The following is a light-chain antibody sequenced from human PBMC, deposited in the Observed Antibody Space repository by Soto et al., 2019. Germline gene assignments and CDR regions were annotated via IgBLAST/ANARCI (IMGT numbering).Light chain of an antibody. CDR2: DVS. J-gene: IGKJ1*01. CDR3: GQFVSSPPRT. CDR1: QSISYS. V-gene: IGKV3-11*01. Sequence: EVVLTQSPATLSLSPGERVTLSCTASQSISYSLAWYQHKPGQAPRLLIYDVSNRAAGIPARFSGSGSGTDFILTISRLEPEDFALYYCGQFVSSPPRTFGQGTKVDIK.